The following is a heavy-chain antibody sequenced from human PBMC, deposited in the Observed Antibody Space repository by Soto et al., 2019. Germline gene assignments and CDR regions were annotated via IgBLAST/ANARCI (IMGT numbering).Heavy chain of an antibody. D-gene: IGHD3-10*01. V-gene: IGHV2-5*02. J-gene: IGHJ4*02. CDR1: GFSLSTSGVG. CDR2: IYWDDDK. Sequence: QITLKESGPTLVKPTQTLTLTCTFSGFSLSTSGVGVGWIRQPPGKALEWLALIYWDDDKRYSPSLKSRLTXTXXATKNQVVLTITDLDPVDTATHYCAHRFGPDPPGYWGQGNPVPVSS. CDR3: AHRFGPDPPGY.